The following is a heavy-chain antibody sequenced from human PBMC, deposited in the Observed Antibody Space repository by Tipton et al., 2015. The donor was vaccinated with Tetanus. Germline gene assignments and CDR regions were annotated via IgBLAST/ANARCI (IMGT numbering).Heavy chain of an antibody. CDR2: SNHSGST. J-gene: IGHJ3*01. CDR3: AGPTLAHDAFDF. CDR1: GGSFSGYY. V-gene: IGHV4-34*01. Sequence: GLVKPSETLSLTCAVYGGSFSGYYWSWIRQPPGKGLEGIGESNHSGSTNYSPSLKSRVTISVDTSKNLFSLKLSSVTAADTAVYYCAGPTLAHDAFDFWGQGTMVTVS. D-gene: IGHD5-12*01.